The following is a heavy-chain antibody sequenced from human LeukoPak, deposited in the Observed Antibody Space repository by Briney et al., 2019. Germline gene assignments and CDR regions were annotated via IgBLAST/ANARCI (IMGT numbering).Heavy chain of an antibody. Sequence: SETLSLTCAVYGGSFSGYYWSWIRQPPGKGLEWIGEINHSGSTYYNPSLKSRVTISVDTSKNQFSLKLSSVTAADTAVYYCARDANVVVPAAIYWYFDLWGRGTLVTVSS. CDR2: INHSGST. J-gene: IGHJ2*01. D-gene: IGHD2-2*01. CDR1: GGSFSGYY. CDR3: ARDANVVVPAAIYWYFDL. V-gene: IGHV4-34*01.